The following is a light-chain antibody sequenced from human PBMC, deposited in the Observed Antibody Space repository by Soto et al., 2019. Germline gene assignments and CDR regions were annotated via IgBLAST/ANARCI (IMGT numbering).Light chain of an antibody. CDR2: GAS. CDR3: QQCGSSLLIT. CDR1: QSVSSSY. J-gene: IGKJ5*01. Sequence: EIVLTQSPGTLSLSPGERATLSCRASQSVSSSYLAWYQQKPGQAPRLLIYGASSRATGIPDRFSGSGSGTEFTLTISRLEPEDFAVYYCQQCGSSLLITFGQGTRLEIK. V-gene: IGKV3-20*01.